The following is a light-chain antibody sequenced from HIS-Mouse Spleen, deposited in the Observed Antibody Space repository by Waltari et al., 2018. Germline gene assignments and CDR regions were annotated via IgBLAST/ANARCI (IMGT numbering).Light chain of an antibody. J-gene: IGLJ1*01. Sequence: QSALTQPRPVSGSPGQSVTISCTGTSSDVGGYNHVPWYQQHPGKAPKRMIYDVSKRPSGVPDRFSGSKSGDTASLTISGLQAEDEADYYCCSYAGSYTGVFGTGTKVTVL. CDR3: CSYAGSYTGV. CDR2: DVS. CDR1: SSDVGGYNH. V-gene: IGLV2-11*01.